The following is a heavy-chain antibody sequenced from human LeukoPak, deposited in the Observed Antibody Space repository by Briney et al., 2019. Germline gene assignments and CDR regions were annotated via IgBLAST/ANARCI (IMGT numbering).Heavy chain of an antibody. D-gene: IGHD5-18*01. CDR2: INSDGSIT. V-gene: IGHV3-74*01. Sequence: PGGSLRLSCAASGFTFTTYWMHCVRQAPGKGLVWVSHINSDGSITSYADSVKGRFTISRDNAKNTLYLQMNSLRAEDTAVYYCGRDGVDTANAGWGQGTTVTVSS. CDR1: GFTFTTYW. J-gene: IGHJ6*02. CDR3: GRDGVDTANAG.